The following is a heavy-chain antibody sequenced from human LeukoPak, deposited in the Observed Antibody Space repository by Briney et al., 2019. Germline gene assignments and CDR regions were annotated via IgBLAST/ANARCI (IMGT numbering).Heavy chain of an antibody. J-gene: IGHJ4*02. CDR1: GGSFSGYY. CDR2: INHSGST. Sequence: PSETLSLTCAVYGGSFSGYYWSWIRQPPGKGLEWIGEINHSGSTNYNPSLKSRVTISVDTSKNQFSLKLSSVTAADTAVYYCAREQAALGRYFDWLPFDYWGQGTLVIVSS. D-gene: IGHD3-9*01. CDR3: AREQAALGRYFDWLPFDY. V-gene: IGHV4-34*01.